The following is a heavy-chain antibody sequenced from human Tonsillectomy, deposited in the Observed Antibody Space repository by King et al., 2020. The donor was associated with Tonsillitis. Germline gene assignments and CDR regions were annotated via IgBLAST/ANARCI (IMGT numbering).Heavy chain of an antibody. V-gene: IGHV5-51*01. CDR1: GYSFTSYW. CDR2: IYPGDSDT. CDR3: ARGEVGYYYDISGEYYFDY. D-gene: IGHD3-22*01. J-gene: IGHJ4*02. Sequence: QLVQTGAEVKKPGESLKISCKGSGYSFTSYWIGWVRQMPGKGLEWMGIIYPGDSDTRYSPSFQGQVTNSADKSISTAYLQWSSLKASDTAMYYCARGEVGYYYDISGEYYFDYWGQGTLVTVSS.